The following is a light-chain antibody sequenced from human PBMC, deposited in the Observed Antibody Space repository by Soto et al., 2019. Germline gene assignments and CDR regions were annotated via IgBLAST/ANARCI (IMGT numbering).Light chain of an antibody. CDR2: DVS. CDR1: SSDVGSYNR. Sequence: QSALTQPPSVSGSPGQSVAISCSGTSSDVGSYNRVSWYQQPPGTAPKLMIYDVSNRPSGVPDRFSGSKSGNTASLTISGLDAEDEAYYYCSSFTTSSTYVFGTGTKVTVL. CDR3: SSFTTSSTYV. V-gene: IGLV2-18*02. J-gene: IGLJ1*01.